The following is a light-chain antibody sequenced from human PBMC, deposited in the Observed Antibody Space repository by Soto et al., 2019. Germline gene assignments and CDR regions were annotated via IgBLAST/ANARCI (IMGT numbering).Light chain of an antibody. J-gene: IGKJ5*01. CDR1: QTIGKY. Sequence: DIQMTQSPSSLSATVGDRVTITCRASQTIGKYLNWYQQQPGKAPKLLIYAASSLQSGVPSRFSGSGSGTDFTLTISSLQPEDFATYYCQHADSFPLITSGQGTRLENK. CDR3: QHADSFPLIT. V-gene: IGKV1-39*01. CDR2: AAS.